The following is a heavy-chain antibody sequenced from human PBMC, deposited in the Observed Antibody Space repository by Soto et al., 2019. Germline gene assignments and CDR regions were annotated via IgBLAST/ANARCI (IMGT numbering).Heavy chain of an antibody. CDR1: GGSISSYY. V-gene: IGHV4-59*08. CDR2: IYYSGST. D-gene: IGHD3-16*01. J-gene: IGHJ4*02. Sequence: QVQLQESGPGLVKPSETLSLTCTVSGGSISSYYWSWIRQPPGKGLEWIGYIYYSGSTNYNPSLKSRVTISVDTSKNQFSLKLSSVTAADTAVYYCGGGRLPSPTAFDYWGQGTLVTVSS. CDR3: GGGRLPSPTAFDY.